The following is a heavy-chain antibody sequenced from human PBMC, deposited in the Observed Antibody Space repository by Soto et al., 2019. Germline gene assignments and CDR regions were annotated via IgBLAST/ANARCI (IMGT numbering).Heavy chain of an antibody. V-gene: IGHV3-23*01. Sequence: GGSLRLSCAASGFTFSAYAIIWVRQAPGKGPEWVSGITGSGSSAYYADSVKGRFTISRDNSKNTLYLQMNSLRAEDTAVYYCAKSGSFFYFDCWGQGTPVTGSS. CDR3: AKSGSFFYFDC. CDR2: ITGSGSSA. CDR1: GFTFSAYA. D-gene: IGHD1-26*01. J-gene: IGHJ4*02.